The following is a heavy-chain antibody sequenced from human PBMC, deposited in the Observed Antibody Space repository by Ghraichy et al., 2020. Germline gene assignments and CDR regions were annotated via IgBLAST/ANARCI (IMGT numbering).Heavy chain of an antibody. V-gene: IGHV4-30-4*07. Sequence: SETLSLTCAVSGGSVTSGGYSWSWIRQPPGKGLEWIGHLYYSGSSYYNPSLKSRISMSIDTSKNQLSLILSSVTAADTAVYYCGRGGHYGEVDTWGQGTLVTVSS. CDR2: LYYSGSS. D-gene: IGHD4-17*01. CDR1: GGSVTSGGYS. J-gene: IGHJ5*02. CDR3: GRGGHYGEVDT.